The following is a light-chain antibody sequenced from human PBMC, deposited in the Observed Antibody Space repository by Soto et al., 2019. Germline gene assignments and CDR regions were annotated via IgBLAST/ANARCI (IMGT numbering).Light chain of an antibody. CDR1: RSNIGAGYD. CDR3: QSYDSSLSGYVV. CDR2: GNS. Sequence: QSVLTQPPSVSGAPGQRVTLSCTGSRSNIGAGYDVHWYQQLPGTAPKLLIYGNSNRPSGVPDRFSGSKSGTSASLAITGLQAEDEADYYCQSYDSSLSGYVVFGGGTNLTVL. J-gene: IGLJ2*01. V-gene: IGLV1-40*01.